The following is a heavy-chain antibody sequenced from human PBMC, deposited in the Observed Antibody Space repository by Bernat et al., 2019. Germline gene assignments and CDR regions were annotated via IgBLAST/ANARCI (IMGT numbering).Heavy chain of an antibody. CDR1: GGSFSGYY. D-gene: IGHD4-17*01. J-gene: IGHJ4*02. CDR3: ARGGGRLTTVTPMDY. V-gene: IGHV4-34*01. CDR2: INHSGST. Sequence: VQLQQWGAGLLKPSETLSLTCAVYGGSFSGYYWSWIRQPPGKGLEWIGEINHSGSTNYNPSLKSRVTTSVDTSKNQFSLKLSSVTAADTAVYYCARGGGRLTTVTPMDYWGQGTLVTVSS.